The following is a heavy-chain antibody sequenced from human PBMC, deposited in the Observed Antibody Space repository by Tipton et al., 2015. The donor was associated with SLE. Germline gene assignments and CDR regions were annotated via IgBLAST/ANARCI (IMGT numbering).Heavy chain of an antibody. Sequence: TLSLTCTVSGGSISSHYWTWIRQPPGKGLEWIGYIYTSGSTNYNPSLKSRVTMSVDTSKNQFSLKMRSVTAADTAVYYCARDRHYRGNVWFDPWGQGTLVTVSS. CDR2: IYTSGST. D-gene: IGHD5-12*01. J-gene: IGHJ5*02. CDR3: ARDRHYRGNVWFDP. V-gene: IGHV4-59*11. CDR1: GGSISSHY.